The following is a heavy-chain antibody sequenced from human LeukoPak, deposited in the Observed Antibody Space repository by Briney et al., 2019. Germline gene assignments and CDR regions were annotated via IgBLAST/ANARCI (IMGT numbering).Heavy chain of an antibody. CDR3: ARDASLLGGKAFDY. Sequence: AASVKVSCKASGYTFTSYGISWVRQAPGQGLEWMGWISAYNGNTNYAQKLQGRVTMTTDTSTSTAYMELRSLRSDDTAVYYCARDASLLGGKAFDYWGQGTLVTVSS. CDR1: GYTFTSYG. CDR2: ISAYNGNT. V-gene: IGHV1-18*01. J-gene: IGHJ4*02. D-gene: IGHD2-15*01.